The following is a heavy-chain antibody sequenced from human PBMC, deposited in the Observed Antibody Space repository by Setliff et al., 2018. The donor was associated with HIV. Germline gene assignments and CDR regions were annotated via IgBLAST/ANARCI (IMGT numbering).Heavy chain of an antibody. V-gene: IGHV4-34*01. CDR2: IHPSGNT. Sequence: SETLSLTCAVYGGTFSGHYWSWIRQPPGQGLDWIGEIHPSGNTYYNPSLQSRVTISVDTSKNQFSLKLNSVTAADTAVYYCARVRVGATPLDYWGQGTLVTVSS. CDR1: GGTFSGHY. J-gene: IGHJ4*02. CDR3: ARVRVGATPLDY. D-gene: IGHD1-26*01.